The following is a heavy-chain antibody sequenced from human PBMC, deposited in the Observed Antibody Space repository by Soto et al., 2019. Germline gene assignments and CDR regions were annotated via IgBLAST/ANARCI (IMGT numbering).Heavy chain of an antibody. J-gene: IGHJ3*02. D-gene: IGHD3-16*02. V-gene: IGHV2-5*02. Sequence: QITLKESGPTLVKPTQTLTLTCTFSGFSLTTRGVGVGWIRQPPGEALEWLALIYWDDDKRYSPSLKTRLAVTKGSTKNQLVLTMTNMDPVDTATYYCAHRPAPPTPYPYVWGNHRYPHCGPFDSWGQGKMVTVSS. CDR3: AHRPAPPTPYPYVWGNHRYPHCGPFDS. CDR1: GFSLTTRGVG. CDR2: IYWDDDK.